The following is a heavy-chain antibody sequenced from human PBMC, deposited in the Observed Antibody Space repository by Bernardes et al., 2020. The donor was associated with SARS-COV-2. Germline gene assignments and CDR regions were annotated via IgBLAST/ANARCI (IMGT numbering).Heavy chain of an antibody. Sequence: GGSLRLSCAASGFTFSGSAMHWVRQASGKGLEWVGRIRSKANSYATAYAASVKGRFTISRDDSKNTAYLQMNSLKTEDTAVYYCARRHGNVFNGFDIWGQGTVVTVSS. CDR2: IRSKANSYAT. CDR3: ARRHGNVFNGFDI. CDR1: GFTFSGSA. V-gene: IGHV3-73*01. J-gene: IGHJ3*02.